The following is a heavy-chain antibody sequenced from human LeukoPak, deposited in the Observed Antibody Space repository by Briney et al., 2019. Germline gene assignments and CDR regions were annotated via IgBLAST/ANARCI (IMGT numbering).Heavy chain of an antibody. V-gene: IGHV4-4*07. CDR3: ARMGDVAMYYFDL. CDR2: IYSSGST. D-gene: IGHD1-26*01. Sequence: SETLSLTCTVSAGSITSYYWSWIRQHAGKGLEWIGRIYSSGSTSYNPSLKSRVTMSVDTSKNQFSLILSSVTAADTAVYYCARMGDVAMYYFDLWGQGALVTVSS. J-gene: IGHJ4*02. CDR1: AGSITSYY.